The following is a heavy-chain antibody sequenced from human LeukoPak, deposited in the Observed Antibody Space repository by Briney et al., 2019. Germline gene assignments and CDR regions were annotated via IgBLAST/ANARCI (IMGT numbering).Heavy chain of an antibody. V-gene: IGHV3-21*01. J-gene: IGHJ5*02. CDR2: ISSSSSYI. D-gene: IGHD6-13*01. Sequence: NPGGSLRLSCAASGFTFSSYSMNWVRQAPGKGLEWVSSISSSSSYIYYADSVKGRFTISRDNVKNSLYLQMNSLRAEDTAVYYCASEASRFSSWGTNWFDPWGQGTLVTVSS. CDR3: ASEASRFSSWGTNWFDP. CDR1: GFTFSSYS.